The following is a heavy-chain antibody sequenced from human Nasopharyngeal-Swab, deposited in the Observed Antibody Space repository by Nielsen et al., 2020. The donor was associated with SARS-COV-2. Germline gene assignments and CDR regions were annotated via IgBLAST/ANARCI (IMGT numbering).Heavy chain of an antibody. V-gene: IGHV3-9*01. J-gene: IGHJ5*02. CDR2: ISWNSGSI. CDR3: AKDPNNGELLPGWFDP. Sequence: SLKISCAASGFTFGDYAMHWVRQAPGKGLEWVSGISWNSGSIGYADSVKGRFTISRDNAKNSLYLQMNSLRAEDTALYYCAKDPNNGELLPGWFDPWGQGTLVTVSS. CDR1: GFTFGDYA. D-gene: IGHD3-10*01.